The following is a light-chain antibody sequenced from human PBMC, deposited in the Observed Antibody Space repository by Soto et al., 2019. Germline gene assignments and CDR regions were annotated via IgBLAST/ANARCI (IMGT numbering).Light chain of an antibody. V-gene: IGKV3-20*01. J-gene: IGKJ1*01. CDR2: GAS. CDR1: QSVSSNY. Sequence: EIVLTQSPGTLSLSPGERATLSCRASQSVSSNYLAWYQQKPGQAPRPLIYGASSRATGIPDRFSGSGAGTDFTLTISRLESEDFAVYYCQQYGSSPWPFGQGTKVAIK. CDR3: QQYGSSPWP.